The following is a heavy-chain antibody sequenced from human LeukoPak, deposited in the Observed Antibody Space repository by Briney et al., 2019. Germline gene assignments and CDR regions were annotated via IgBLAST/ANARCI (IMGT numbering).Heavy chain of an antibody. D-gene: IGHD2-2*01. Sequence: ASVKVSCKASGYTFTSYDINWVRQATGQGLEWMGWMNPNSGNTGYAQKFQGRVTMTRNTSIRTAYMELSGLRSDDTAVYYCARRYCISTGCSAFDYWGPGTPVTVSS. CDR1: GYTFTSYD. J-gene: IGHJ4*02. CDR2: MNPNSGNT. V-gene: IGHV1-8*01. CDR3: ARRYCISTGCSAFDY.